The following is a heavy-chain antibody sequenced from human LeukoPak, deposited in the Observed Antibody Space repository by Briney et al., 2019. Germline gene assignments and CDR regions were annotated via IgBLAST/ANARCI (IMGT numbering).Heavy chain of an antibody. D-gene: IGHD3-9*01. J-gene: IGHJ4*02. CDR1: GFTFSSYA. CDR3: AKDFWVLTGYSSFCLDY. V-gene: IGHV3-30*04. Sequence: GGSLRLSCAASGFTFSSYAMHWVRQAPGKGLEWVAVISYDGSNKYYADSVKGRFTISRDNSKNTLYLQMNSLRAEDTAVYYCAKDFWVLTGYSSFCLDYWGQGTLVTVSS. CDR2: ISYDGSNK.